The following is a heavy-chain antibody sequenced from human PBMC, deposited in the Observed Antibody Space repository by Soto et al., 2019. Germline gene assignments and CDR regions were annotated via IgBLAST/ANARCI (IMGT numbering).Heavy chain of an antibody. V-gene: IGHV3-48*02. J-gene: IGHJ6*02. CDR3: AREGDSWYLGPYSYYGMDV. Sequence: EVQLVESGGGLVQPGGSLRLSCAASGFTFSSYDVNWVRQAPGKGLEWVSYISSSSSTMYYADSVKGRFTISRDNAKNSLYLQMNSLRDEDTAVYYCAREGDSWYLGPYSYYGMDVWGQGTTVTVSS. CDR2: ISSSSSTM. CDR1: GFTFSSYD. D-gene: IGHD6-13*01.